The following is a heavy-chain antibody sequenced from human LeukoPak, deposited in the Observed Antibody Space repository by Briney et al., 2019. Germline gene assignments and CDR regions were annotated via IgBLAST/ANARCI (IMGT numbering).Heavy chain of an antibody. D-gene: IGHD6-19*01. J-gene: IGHJ4*02. V-gene: IGHV3-11*01. CDR3: ARMPVAGDYYFDY. Sequence: PGRSLRLSCAASGFTFSDYYMSWIRQAPGKGLEWVSYISSSGTTIYYADSVKGRFTISRDNAKNSLYLQMNSLRAEDTAVYYCARMPVAGDYYFDYWGQGTLVTVSS. CDR2: ISSSGTTI. CDR1: GFTFSDYY.